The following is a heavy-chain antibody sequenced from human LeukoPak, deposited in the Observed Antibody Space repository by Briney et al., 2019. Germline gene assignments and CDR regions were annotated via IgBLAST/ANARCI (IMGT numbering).Heavy chain of an antibody. CDR1: GYSFTDYY. CDR2: INPNSGGT. V-gene: IGHV1-2*02. Sequence: ASVKVSCKTSGYSFTDYYMHWVRQAPGQGLEWMGWINPNSGGTSTAQKFQGRVTMTRDTSITTVYMEVSWLTSDDTAIYYCARADRLDGGPYLIGPWGQGTLVTASS. D-gene: IGHD2-21*01. J-gene: IGHJ5*02. CDR3: ARADRLDGGPYLIGP.